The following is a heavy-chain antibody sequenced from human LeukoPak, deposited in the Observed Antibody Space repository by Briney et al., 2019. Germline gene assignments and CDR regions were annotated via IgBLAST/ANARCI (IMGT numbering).Heavy chain of an antibody. CDR2: INGDGSTT. V-gene: IGHV3-74*01. CDR1: GFTFSTSW. CDR3: ASSSISAAPFDP. Sequence: GGSLRLSCAASGFTFSTSWMHWVRQAPGKGLVWVSRINGDGSTTGYVDSVKGRFTISRDNTKNTLYLHMNSLRAEDTAVYYCASSSISAAPFDPWGQGTLVTVSS. D-gene: IGHD6-13*01. J-gene: IGHJ5*02.